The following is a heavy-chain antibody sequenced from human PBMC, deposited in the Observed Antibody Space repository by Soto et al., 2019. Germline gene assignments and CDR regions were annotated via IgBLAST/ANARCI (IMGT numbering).Heavy chain of an antibody. D-gene: IGHD4-17*01. CDR1: GGTFSNYA. CDR2: IIPIFGTA. V-gene: IGHV1-69*13. J-gene: IGHJ4*02. CDR3: ARAPNTDYGDFLALAYFDY. Sequence: GASVKVSCKASGGTFSNYAISWVRQAPGQGLEWMGGIIPIFGTANYAQKFQGRVTITADESTSTAYMELSSLRSEDTAVYYCARAPNTDYGDFLALAYFDYWGQGTLVTVSS.